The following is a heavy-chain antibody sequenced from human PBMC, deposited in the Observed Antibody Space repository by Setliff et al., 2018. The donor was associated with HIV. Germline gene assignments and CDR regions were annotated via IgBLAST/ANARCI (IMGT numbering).Heavy chain of an antibody. CDR1: GDSINSGNYY. J-gene: IGHJ4*02. D-gene: IGHD3-10*01. Sequence: SETLSLTCTVSGDSINSGNYYWSWIRQHPGKGLEWIGYIYYSGSTYYSPSLKTRVTIAEDTSKNQFSLKMRSVTAADTAVYYCATSPAGEILGSRPFYFDYWGQGTLVTVSS. CDR3: ATSPAGEILGSRPFYFDY. CDR2: IYYSGST. V-gene: IGHV4-31*03.